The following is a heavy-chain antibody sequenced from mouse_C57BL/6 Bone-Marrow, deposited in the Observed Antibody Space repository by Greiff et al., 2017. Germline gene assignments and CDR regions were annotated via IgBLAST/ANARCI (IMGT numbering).Heavy chain of an antibody. CDR1: GFNIKNTY. Sequence: EVKLVESVAELVRPGASVKLSCTASGFNIKNTYMHWVQQRPEQGLEWIGRIDPANGNTKYAPKFQGKATITADTSSNTAYLQLSSLTSEHTAIYYCSRSPDSLGYLAWVAYWGRGTRVTVSA. J-gene: IGHJ3*01. V-gene: IGHV14-3*01. D-gene: IGHD3-2*02. CDR3: SRSPDSLGYLAWVAY. CDR2: IDPANGNT.